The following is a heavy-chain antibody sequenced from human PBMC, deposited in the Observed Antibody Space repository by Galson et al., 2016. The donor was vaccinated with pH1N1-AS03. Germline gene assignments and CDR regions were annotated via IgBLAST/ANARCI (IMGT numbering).Heavy chain of an antibody. D-gene: IGHD3-10*01. CDR2: IWWDDDK. CDR3: FLTLDSVTATDTAVYYCARDLATSRDYYAMDV. J-gene: IGHJ6*01. CDR1: GFSFTSSEVG. V-gene: IGHV2-5*02. Sequence: PALVKPTQTLTLTCTFSGFSFTSSEVGVGWIRQPPGKALEWLALIWWDDDKRYSPFLKSRGTGTKDTSKNQVVLTMPNMDPVETSTNQSFLTLDSVTATDTAVYYCARDLATSRDYYAMDVWGPGTTVTVYS.